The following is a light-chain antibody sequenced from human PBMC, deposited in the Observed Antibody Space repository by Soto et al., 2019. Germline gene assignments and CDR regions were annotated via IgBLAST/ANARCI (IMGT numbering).Light chain of an antibody. CDR3: QSYDNSLSVHVV. CDR2: VNG. CDR1: SSNIGAGYD. Sequence: QSVLTQPPSVSGAPGQRFTISCTGTSSNIGAGYDVHWYQQVPGTSPKLLIFVNGNRPSGVPDRFSGSKSGTSASLAITGLQAEDEADYYCQSYDNSLSVHVVFGGGTKVTVL. J-gene: IGLJ2*01. V-gene: IGLV1-40*01.